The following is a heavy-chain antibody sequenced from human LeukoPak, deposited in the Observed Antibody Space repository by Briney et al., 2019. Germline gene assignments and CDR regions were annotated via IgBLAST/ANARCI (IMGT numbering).Heavy chain of an antibody. Sequence: PSETLSLTCTVSGGSISSYYWSWIRQPPGRGLEWIGYVYSSGNTNYDPSLKSRVTISVDTSRNQFSLKLSSVTAADTAVYYCARRNYGDYDHYFDYWGQGALVTVSS. D-gene: IGHD4-17*01. J-gene: IGHJ4*02. CDR1: GGSISSYY. V-gene: IGHV4-59*08. CDR3: ARRNYGDYDHYFDY. CDR2: VYSSGNT.